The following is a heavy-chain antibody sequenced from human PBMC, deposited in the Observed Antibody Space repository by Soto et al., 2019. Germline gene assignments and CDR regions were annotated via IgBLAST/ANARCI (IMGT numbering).Heavy chain of an antibody. D-gene: IGHD4-17*01. V-gene: IGHV4-59*08. J-gene: IGHJ6*03. CDR3: ARLQDYGDYYYYMDV. CDR2: IYYSGST. Sequence: PSETLSLTCIVSGGSISSYYLSWIRQPPGKGLEWIGYIYYSGSTNYNPSLESRVTISVDTSKNQFSLKLSSVTAADTAVYYCARLQDYGDYYYYMDVWGKGTTVTVSS. CDR1: GGSISSYY.